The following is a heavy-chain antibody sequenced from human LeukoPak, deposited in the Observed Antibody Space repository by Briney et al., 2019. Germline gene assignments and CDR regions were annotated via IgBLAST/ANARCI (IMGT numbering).Heavy chain of an antibody. CDR2: ISGSGGIT. J-gene: IGHJ4*02. CDR3: AKGGSFYYDTSGYLY. D-gene: IGHD3-22*01. CDR1: GFTFSTCG. Sequence: GGSLRLSCAASGFTFSTCGMSWVRQAPGKGLEWVSIISGSGGITYYADSVKGRFTLSRDNSRNTLYLQMNSLRAEDTAVYYCAKGGSFYYDTSGYLYWGQGTLVTVSS. V-gene: IGHV3-23*01.